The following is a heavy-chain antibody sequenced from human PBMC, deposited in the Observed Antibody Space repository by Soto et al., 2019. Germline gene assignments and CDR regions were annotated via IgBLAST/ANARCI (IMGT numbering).Heavy chain of an antibody. D-gene: IGHD2-15*01. Sequence: GGSLRLSCAASGFTFSSYAMSWVRQAPGKGLEWVSAISGSGGSTYYADSLKGRFTISRDNSKNTLYLQMNSLRAEDTAVYYCASDRKHCSGGSRYSPPYFDYWGQGTLVTVSS. CDR3: ASDRKHCSGGSRYSPPYFDY. CDR2: ISGSGGST. J-gene: IGHJ4*02. V-gene: IGHV3-23*01. CDR1: GFTFSSYA.